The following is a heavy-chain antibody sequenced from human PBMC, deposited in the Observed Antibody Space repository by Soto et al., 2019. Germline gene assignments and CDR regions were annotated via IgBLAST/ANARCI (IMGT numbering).Heavy chain of an antibody. J-gene: IGHJ5*02. CDR2: INHSGST. CDR1: GGSFSGYY. CDR3: ARALSQGWFDP. Sequence: LSLTCAVYGGSFSGYYWSWIRQPPGKGLEWIGEINHSGSTNYNPSLKSRVTISVDTSKNQFSLKLSSVTAADTAVYYCARALSQGWFDPWGQGTLVTVSS. V-gene: IGHV4-34*01.